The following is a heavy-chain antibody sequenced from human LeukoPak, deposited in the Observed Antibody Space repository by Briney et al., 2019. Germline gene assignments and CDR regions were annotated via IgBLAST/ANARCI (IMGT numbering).Heavy chain of an antibody. CDR1: GFTFTTYE. D-gene: IGHD3-10*02. CDR3: ARDDVLSLGISFDL. V-gene: IGHV3-48*03. CDR2: ISGSGSSI. J-gene: IGHJ2*01. Sequence: GGSLRLSCAASGFTFTTYEMNWVRQAPGKGRECVSYISGSGSSIYYADSVEGRFTISRDNAKHSLYLQMNSLRAEDTAVYYCARDDVLSLGISFDLWGRGTLVTVSS.